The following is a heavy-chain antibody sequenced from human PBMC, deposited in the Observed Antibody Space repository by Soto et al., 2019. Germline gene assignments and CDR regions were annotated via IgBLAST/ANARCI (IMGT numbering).Heavy chain of an antibody. CDR1: GFTFSSPA. CDR3: AARVGRDHYMDV. Sequence: SVKVSCKASGFTFSSPALQWVRQARGQRLEWIGWIAVGSGNTNYAQKFQERVTITRDMSTSIAYMELNSLRSDDTAVYYCAARVGRDHYMDVWGKGTTVTVSS. J-gene: IGHJ6*03. V-gene: IGHV1-58*01. D-gene: IGHD2-15*01. CDR2: IAVGSGNT.